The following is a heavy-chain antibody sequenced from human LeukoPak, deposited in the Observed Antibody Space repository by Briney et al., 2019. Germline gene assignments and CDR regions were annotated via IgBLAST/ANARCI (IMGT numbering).Heavy chain of an antibody. D-gene: IGHD1-26*01. CDR1: GFTFRSFW. V-gene: IGHV3-7*01. CDR3: ARGGRVGASDY. Sequence: GGSLRLSCAASGFTFRSFWMTWVRQAPGKGLEWVANIKSDGSEKFYVDSVKGRFTISRDNAKNSLYLQMNSLRVEDTAVYYCARGGRVGASDYWGQGTLVTVSS. J-gene: IGHJ4*02. CDR2: IKSDGSEK.